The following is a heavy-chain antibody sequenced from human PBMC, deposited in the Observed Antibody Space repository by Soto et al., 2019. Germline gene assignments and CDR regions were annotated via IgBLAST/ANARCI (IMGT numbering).Heavy chain of an antibody. Sequence: ASVKVSCKASGYTFTSYAMNWVRQAPGQGLEWMGWINTNTGNPTYAQGFTGRFVFSLDTSVSTAYLQICSLKAEDTAVYYCAREIYSNPLWAYYYYGMDVWGQGTTVTVSS. CDR1: GYTFTSYA. CDR2: INTNTGNP. CDR3: AREIYSNPLWAYYYYGMDV. D-gene: IGHD4-4*01. J-gene: IGHJ6*02. V-gene: IGHV7-4-1*01.